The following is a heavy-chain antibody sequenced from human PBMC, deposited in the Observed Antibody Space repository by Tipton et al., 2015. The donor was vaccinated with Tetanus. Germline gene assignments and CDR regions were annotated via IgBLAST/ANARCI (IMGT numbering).Heavy chain of an antibody. J-gene: IGHJ6*02. D-gene: IGHD3-16*01. CDR3: ARDHGITWGGMGYYYGMDV. Sequence: GEALGNGDYYWSWIRQPPGKGLESIGYIYYSGSTYSNPSLKSRVTISVDTSKNQFSLRLSSVTAADTAVYYCARDHGITWGGMGYYYGMDVWGQGTTVTVSS. CDR2: IYYSGST. V-gene: IGHV4-30-4*01. CDR1: GEALGNGDYY.